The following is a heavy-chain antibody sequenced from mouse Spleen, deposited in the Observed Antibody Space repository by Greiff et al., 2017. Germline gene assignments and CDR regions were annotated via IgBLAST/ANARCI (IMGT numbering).Heavy chain of an antibody. D-gene: IGHD1-2*01. CDR2: IWSGGST. CDR3: ASLITTATEDYAMDY. CDR1: GFSLTSYG. V-gene: IGHV2-2*01. J-gene: IGHJ4*01. Sequence: VKVEESGPGLVQPSQSLSITCTVSGFSLTSYGVHWVRQSPGKGLEWLGVIWSGGSTDYNAAFISRLSISKDNSKSQVFFKMNSLQADDTAIYYCASLITTATEDYAMDYWGQGTSVTVSS.